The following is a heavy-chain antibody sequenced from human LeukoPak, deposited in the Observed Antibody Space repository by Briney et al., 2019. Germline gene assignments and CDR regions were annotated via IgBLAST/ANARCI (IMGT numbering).Heavy chain of an antibody. CDR3: ARRHTNDYGQPYFDY. D-gene: IGHD4/OR15-4a*01. Sequence: SETLSLTCTVSGGSISSSGYYWGWIRQPPGKGLKWIGSIYFSGNTYYNPSLKSRVTISVDTSKNQFSLKLSSVTAADTALYFCARRHTNDYGQPYFDYWGQGTLVTVSS. CDR1: GGSISSSGYY. J-gene: IGHJ4*02. CDR2: IYFSGNT. V-gene: IGHV4-39*01.